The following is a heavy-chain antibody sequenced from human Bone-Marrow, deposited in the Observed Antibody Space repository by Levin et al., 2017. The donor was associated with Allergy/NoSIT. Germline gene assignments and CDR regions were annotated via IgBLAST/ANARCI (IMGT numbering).Heavy chain of an antibody. J-gene: IGHJ4*02. Sequence: GGSLRLSCAASGFTFSSYAMSWVRQAPGKGLEWVSAISGGGGRTYYVDSVKGRFTISRDNSKNTLSLQMNSLRAEDTAVYYCAKDPRIVIVGAMFHYWGQGTLVTVSS. CDR3: AKDPRIVIVGAMFHY. D-gene: IGHD1-26*01. CDR2: ISGGGGRT. CDR1: GFTFSSYA. V-gene: IGHV3-23*01.